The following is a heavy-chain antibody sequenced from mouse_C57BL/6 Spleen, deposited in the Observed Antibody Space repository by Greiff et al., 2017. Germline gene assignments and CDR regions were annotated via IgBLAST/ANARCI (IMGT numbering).Heavy chain of an antibody. V-gene: IGHV1-81*01. D-gene: IGHD2-4*01. CDR1: GYTFTSYG. J-gene: IGHJ3*01. Sequence: QVQLQQSGAELARPGASVKLSCKASGYTFTSYGISWVKQRTGQGLEWIGEIYPRSGNTYYNEKFKGKATLTADKSSSTAYMELSSLTSEDSAVYFCARHYDDEAWFAYWGQGTLVTVSA. CDR3: ARHYDDEAWFAY. CDR2: IYPRSGNT.